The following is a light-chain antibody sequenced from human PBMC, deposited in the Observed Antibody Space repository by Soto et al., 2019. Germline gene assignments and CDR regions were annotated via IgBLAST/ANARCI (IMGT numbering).Light chain of an antibody. CDR2: WGS. Sequence: DIVLTQSPLSLPVTPGEPASISCRSSQSLLHSTGNNNLDWYLQRPGQPLQLLIYWGSSLASVVTERVSGSGSVTEFTMTIRRLEADDVGVYYSMQARQSPVTFGQGTRLDI. CDR3: MQARQSPVT. CDR1: QSLLHSTGNNN. V-gene: IGKV2-28*01. J-gene: IGKJ5*01.